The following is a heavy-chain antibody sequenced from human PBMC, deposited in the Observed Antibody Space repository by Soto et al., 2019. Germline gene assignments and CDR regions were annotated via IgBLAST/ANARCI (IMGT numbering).Heavy chain of an antibody. CDR1: GGSISSGGYS. Sequence: SETLSLICAVSGGSISSGGYSWSWIRQPPGKGLEWIGYIYHSGSTYYNPSLKSRVTISVDRSKNQFSLKLSSVTAADTAVYYCARVPDRWGQGTLVTVS. J-gene: IGHJ5*02. D-gene: IGHD2-2*01. V-gene: IGHV4-30-2*01. CDR3: ARVPDR. CDR2: IYHSGST.